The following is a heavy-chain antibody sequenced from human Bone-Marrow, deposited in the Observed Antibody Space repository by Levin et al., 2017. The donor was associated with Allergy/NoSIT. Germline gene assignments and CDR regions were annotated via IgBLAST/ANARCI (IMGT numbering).Heavy chain of an antibody. D-gene: IGHD5/OR15-5a*01. V-gene: IGHV3-23*01. J-gene: IGHJ3*01. CDR3: AKDPTVFPAVDV. CDR2: IDSSGGGT. Sequence: PGGSLRLSCAASGFTLNPYDMSWVRQAPGKGLEWVASIDSSGGGTYYADSVKGRFTISRDTSKDTLYLQINSLRPEDTAVYYCAKDPTVFPAVDVWGQGTLVNVSS. CDR1: GFTLNPYD.